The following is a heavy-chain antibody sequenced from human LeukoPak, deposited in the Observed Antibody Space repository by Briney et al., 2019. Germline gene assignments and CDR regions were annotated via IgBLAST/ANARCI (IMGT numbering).Heavy chain of an antibody. J-gene: IGHJ4*02. D-gene: IGHD5-18*01. CDR3: ARGVSGYSYGSRFDY. CDR1: GFTFSDYY. CDR2: ISSSGNTI. V-gene: IGHV3-11*01. Sequence: PGWCLRLSCAASGFTFSDYYMSWIRQAPGKGLEWVSYISSSGNTIYYADSVKGRFTISRDNAKNSLYVQMNSLRAEDTAVYYCARGVSGYSYGSRFDYWGQGTLVTVSS.